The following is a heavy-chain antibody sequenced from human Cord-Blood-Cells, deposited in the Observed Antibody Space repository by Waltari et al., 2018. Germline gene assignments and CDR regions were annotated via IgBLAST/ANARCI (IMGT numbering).Heavy chain of an antibody. CDR2: INHSGST. V-gene: IGHV4-34*01. CDR3: ARGRAAAGLDY. J-gene: IGHJ4*02. D-gene: IGHD6-13*01. Sequence: QVQLQQWGAGLLKPSETLSLTCAVYGGSFSGYSWSWNRQPPGKGLEWIGEINHSGSTNYNPSLKSRVTISVDTSKNQFSLKLSSVTAADTAVYYCARGRAAAGLDYWGQGTLVTVSS. CDR1: GGSFSGYS.